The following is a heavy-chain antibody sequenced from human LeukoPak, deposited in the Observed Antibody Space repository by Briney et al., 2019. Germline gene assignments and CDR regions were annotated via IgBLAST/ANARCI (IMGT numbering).Heavy chain of an antibody. V-gene: IGHV3-7*01. CDR3: ARPMVVTALFASDY. Sequence: GGSLRLSCAASGFTFSTYWMSWVRQAPGKGLEWVANIKQDGSEKYYVDSVKGRFTISRDNAKNSLYLQMNSLRAEDTAVYYCARPMVVTALFASDYWGQGTLVTVSS. J-gene: IGHJ4*02. D-gene: IGHD2-21*02. CDR2: IKQDGSEK. CDR1: GFTFSTYW.